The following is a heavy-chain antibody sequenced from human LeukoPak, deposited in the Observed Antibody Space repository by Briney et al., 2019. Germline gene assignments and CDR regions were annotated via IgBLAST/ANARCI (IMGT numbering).Heavy chain of an antibody. J-gene: IGHJ4*02. CDR2: ISSSSSYI. Sequence: GGSLRLSCAASGFTFSSYSMNWVRQAPGKGLDWVSSISSSSSYIYYADSVKGRFTISRDNAKNSLYLQMNSLRAEDTAVYYCARIGITGTFDYWGQGTLVTVSS. CDR3: ARIGITGTFDY. D-gene: IGHD1-20*01. CDR1: GFTFSSYS. V-gene: IGHV3-21*01.